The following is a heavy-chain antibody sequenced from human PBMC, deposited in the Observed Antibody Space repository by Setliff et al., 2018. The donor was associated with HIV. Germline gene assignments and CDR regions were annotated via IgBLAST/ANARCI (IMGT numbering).Heavy chain of an antibody. Sequence: SETLSLTCTVTGYSISSGYHWAWIRQPPGKGLEWIGYIYHAGNTYYNPSLKSRVTISVDTSKNQISLRLNSLTAADTAVYYCARGTTLNVVPDAFDIWGQGTMVTVSS. D-gene: IGHD4-17*01. V-gene: IGHV4-38-2*02. CDR3: ARGTTLNVVPDAFDI. CDR1: GYSISSGYH. J-gene: IGHJ3*02. CDR2: IYHAGNT.